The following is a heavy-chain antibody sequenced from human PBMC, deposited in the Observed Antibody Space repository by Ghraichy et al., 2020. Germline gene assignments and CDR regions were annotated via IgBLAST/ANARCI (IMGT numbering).Heavy chain of an antibody. V-gene: IGHV4-39*01. D-gene: IGHD2-2*01. Sequence: SETLSLTCTVSGGSISNSSYYWGWIRQPPGKGLEWIGSIYYSGSAYYNPSLKSRVTISVDTPRNQFSLNLRSVTAADTAIYYCARGLLGYCSSISCYVFDYWGQGPLVTVSS. CDR1: GGSISNSSYY. CDR2: IYYSGSA. CDR3: ARGLLGYCSSISCYVFDY. J-gene: IGHJ4*02.